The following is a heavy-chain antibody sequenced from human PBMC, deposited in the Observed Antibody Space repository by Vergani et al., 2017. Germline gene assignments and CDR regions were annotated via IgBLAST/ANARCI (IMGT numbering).Heavy chain of an antibody. J-gene: IGHJ4*02. D-gene: IGHD3-22*01. CDR3: AGDERYYYDSSSLGTLKY. Sequence: QVQLVQSGAEVKKPGASVKVSCKASGYTFTSYYMHWVRQAPGQGLEWMGIINPSGGSTSYAQKFQGRVTMTRDTSTSTVYMELSSLRSEETAVYYCAGDERYYYDSSSLGTLKYWGQGTLVTVSS. V-gene: IGHV1-46*01. CDR1: GYTFTSYY. CDR2: INPSGGST.